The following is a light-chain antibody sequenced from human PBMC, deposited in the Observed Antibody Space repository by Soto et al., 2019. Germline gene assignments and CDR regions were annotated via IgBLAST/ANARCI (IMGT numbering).Light chain of an antibody. CDR2: DAS. CDR1: QSVSSY. Sequence: EIGLTQSPATLSLSPGERATVSGRASQSVSSYLAWYQQKPGQAPRLLIYDASNRATGIPARFSGSGSGTDFTLTISSLEPEDFAVYYCQQRSNWPWTFGQGTKVDIK. V-gene: IGKV3-11*01. CDR3: QQRSNWPWT. J-gene: IGKJ1*01.